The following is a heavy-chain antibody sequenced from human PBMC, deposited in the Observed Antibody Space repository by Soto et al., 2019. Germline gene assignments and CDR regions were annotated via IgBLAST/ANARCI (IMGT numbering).Heavy chain of an antibody. CDR1: GFTFSSYS. Sequence: PGGSLRLSCAASGFTFSSYSMNWVRQAPGKGLEWVSSISSSSSYIYYADSVKGRFTISRDNSKNTLYLQMNSLRAEDTAVYYCARDTSIAARGGMDVWGQGTTVTVSS. CDR3: ARDTSIAARGGMDV. D-gene: IGHD6-6*01. J-gene: IGHJ6*02. V-gene: IGHV3-21*01. CDR2: ISSSSSYI.